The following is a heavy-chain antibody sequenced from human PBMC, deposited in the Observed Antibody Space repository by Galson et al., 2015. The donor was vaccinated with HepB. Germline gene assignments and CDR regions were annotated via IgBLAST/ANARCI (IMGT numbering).Heavy chain of an antibody. D-gene: IGHD1-26*01. CDR3: ARHRSGSYKNWFDP. J-gene: IGHJ5*02. Sequence: ETLSLTCTVSGGSISSSSYYWGWIRQPPGKGLEWIGSIYYSGSTYYNPSLKSRVTISVDTSKNQFSLKLSSVTAADTAVYYCARHRSGSYKNWFDPWGQGTLVTVSS. CDR1: GGSISSSSYY. CDR2: IYYSGST. V-gene: IGHV4-39*01.